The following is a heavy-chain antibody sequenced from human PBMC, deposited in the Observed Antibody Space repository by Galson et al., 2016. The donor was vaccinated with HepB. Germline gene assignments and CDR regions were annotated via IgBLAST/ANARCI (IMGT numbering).Heavy chain of an antibody. CDR3: ARAIAAACNFDY. Sequence: SLRLSCAASGFTVSSNFMNWVRQAPGKGLEWVSVIYTVGHTYYADSMKGRFTISRDNSKNTVYLHMNSLRAEDTAMYYCARAIAAACNFDYWGQGTLVTVSS. V-gene: IGHV3-53*01. CDR2: IYTVGHT. CDR1: GFTVSSNF. D-gene: IGHD6-13*01. J-gene: IGHJ4*02.